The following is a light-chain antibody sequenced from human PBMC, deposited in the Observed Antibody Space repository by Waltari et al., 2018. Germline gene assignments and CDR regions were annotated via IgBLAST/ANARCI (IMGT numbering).Light chain of an antibody. CDR2: SNN. J-gene: IGLJ2*01. CDR1: SSNIGSNT. V-gene: IGLV1-44*01. CDR3: AAWDDSLNGPVV. Sequence: QSVLTQPPSASGTPGQRVTISCSGSSSNIGSNTVNWYQQLPGTAPKLLIYSNNRRPSGVPYRFSGSKSGTSASLAISGLQSEDEADYYCAAWDDSLNGPVVFGGGTKLTVL.